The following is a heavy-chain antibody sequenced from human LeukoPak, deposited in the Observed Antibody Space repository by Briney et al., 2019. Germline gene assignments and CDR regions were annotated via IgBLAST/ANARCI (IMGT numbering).Heavy chain of an antibody. J-gene: IGHJ5*02. V-gene: IGHV4-34*01. D-gene: IGHD2-2*01. Sequence: SETLSLTCAVYSGSFTGYFWSWIRQPPGKGLEWIGEINHIGSTNYNPSLKSRVTISVDTSKNQFSLKLTSVTAADTAVYYCARYRSYCTSTTCYRDWFDPWGQGTLVTVSS. CDR2: INHIGST. CDR1: SGSFTGYF. CDR3: ARYRSYCTSTTCYRDWFDP.